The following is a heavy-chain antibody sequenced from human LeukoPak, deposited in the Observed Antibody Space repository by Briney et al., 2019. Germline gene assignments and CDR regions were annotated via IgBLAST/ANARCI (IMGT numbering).Heavy chain of an antibody. Sequence: SETLSLTCAVYGGSFSGYYWRWIRQPPGKGLEWIGEINHSGSTNYNPSLKSRVTISVDTSKNQFSLKLSSVTAADTAVYYCARVAKYYYGSGSYYKRGGFVPWGQGTLVTVSS. J-gene: IGHJ5*02. CDR2: INHSGST. D-gene: IGHD3-10*01. CDR1: GGSFSGYY. V-gene: IGHV4-34*01. CDR3: ARVAKYYYGSGSYYKRGGFVP.